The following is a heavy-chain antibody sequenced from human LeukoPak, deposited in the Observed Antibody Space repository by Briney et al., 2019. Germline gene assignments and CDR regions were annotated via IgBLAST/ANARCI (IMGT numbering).Heavy chain of an antibody. V-gene: IGHV3-7*01. Sequence: PGGSLRLSCAASGFTFSSYWMSWVRLAPGKGLEWVANIKQDGSEKYYVDSVKGRFTISRDNAKNSLYLQMNSLRAEDTAVYYCAKEGAYPIITYDSWGQGTLVTVSS. D-gene: IGHD3-10*01. CDR2: IKQDGSEK. CDR1: GFTFSSYW. J-gene: IGHJ5*01. CDR3: AKEGAYPIITYDS.